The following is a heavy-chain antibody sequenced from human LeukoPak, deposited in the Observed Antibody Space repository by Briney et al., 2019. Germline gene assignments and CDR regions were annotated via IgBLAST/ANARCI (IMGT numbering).Heavy chain of an antibody. V-gene: IGHV1-18*01. CDR2: ISAYNGST. D-gene: IGHD6-19*01. Sequence: ASVKVSCKASGYTFTSYGISWVRQAPGQGLEWMGWISAYNGSTNYAQKLQGRVTMTTDTSTSTAYMELRSLRSDDTAVYYCARDHHSSGWLNRKAPFDYWGQGTLVTVSS. CDR3: ARDHHSSGWLNRKAPFDY. J-gene: IGHJ4*02. CDR1: GYTFTSYG.